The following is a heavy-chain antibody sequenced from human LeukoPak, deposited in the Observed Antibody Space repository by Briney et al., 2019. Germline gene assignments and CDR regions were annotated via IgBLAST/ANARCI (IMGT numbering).Heavy chain of an antibody. D-gene: IGHD6-13*01. CDR3: ARGRYSSSWYYYYGMDV. CDR2: INHSGST. V-gene: IGHV4-34*01. CDR1: GGSFSGYY. Sequence: PSETLSLTCAVYGGSFSGYYWSWIRHPPGQGLEWIGEINHSGSTNYNPSLKSRVTISVDTSKNQFSLKLSSVTAADTAVYYCARGRYSSSWYYYYGMDVWGKGTTVTVSS. J-gene: IGHJ6*04.